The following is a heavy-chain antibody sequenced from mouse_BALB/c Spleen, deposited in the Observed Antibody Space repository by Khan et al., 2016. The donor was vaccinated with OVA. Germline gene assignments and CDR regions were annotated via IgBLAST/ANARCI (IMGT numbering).Heavy chain of an antibody. CDR2: IWSGGIT. V-gene: IGHV2-2*02. CDR3: ARNYDYDEGLAY. D-gene: IGHD2-4*01. Sequence: VKLMESGPGLVQPSQSLSITCTVSGFSLTSYGVHWVRQSPGKGLEWLGMIWSGGITDYNAAFISRLTINKDNSKSQVFFKMNSLQTNDTAIYYCARNYDYDEGLAYWGQGTLVTVSA. J-gene: IGHJ3*01. CDR1: GFSLTSYG.